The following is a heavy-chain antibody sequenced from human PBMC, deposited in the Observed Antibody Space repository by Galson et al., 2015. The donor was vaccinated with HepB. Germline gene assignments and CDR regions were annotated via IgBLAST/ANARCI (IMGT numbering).Heavy chain of an antibody. D-gene: IGHD2-8*02. V-gene: IGHV3-48*02. CDR3: ARDWS. Sequence: SLRLSCAASGFTFSSYSMNWVRQAPGKGLEWVSFISSSSSTIYYADSVKGRFTISRDNAKNTLYLHMNSLTDEDTAVYYCARDWSWGEGTLVTVSS. CDR1: GFTFSSYS. J-gene: IGHJ5*02. CDR2: ISSSSSTI.